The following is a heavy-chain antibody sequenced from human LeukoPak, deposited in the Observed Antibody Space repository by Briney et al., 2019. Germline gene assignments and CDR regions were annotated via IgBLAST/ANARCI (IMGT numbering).Heavy chain of an antibody. CDR3: ARRPVRGVIISFDY. V-gene: IGHV4-34*01. D-gene: IGHD3-10*01. CDR2: INHSGST. Sequence: PSETLSLTCAVYGGSFSGYYWSWIRQPPGKGLEWIGEINHSGSTNYNPSLKSRVTISVDTSKNQFSLKLSSVTAADTAVYYCARRPVRGVIISFDYWGQGTLVTVSS. J-gene: IGHJ4*02. CDR1: GGSFSGYY.